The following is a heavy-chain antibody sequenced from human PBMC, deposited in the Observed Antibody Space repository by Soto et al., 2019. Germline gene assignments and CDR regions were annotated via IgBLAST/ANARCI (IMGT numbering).Heavy chain of an antibody. CDR2: IIPILGIA. CDR1: GGTFSSYT. Sequence: QVQLVQSGAEVKKPGSSVKVSCKASGGTFSSYTISWVRQAPGQGLEWMGRIIPILGIANYAQKFQGRVTITADKSTSTAYMALSSLRSEDTAVYYCARINSTRHIGRVVARRASYYYYMDVWGKGTTVTVSS. V-gene: IGHV1-69*02. J-gene: IGHJ6*03. D-gene: IGHD5-12*01. CDR3: ARINSTRHIGRVVARRASYYYYMDV.